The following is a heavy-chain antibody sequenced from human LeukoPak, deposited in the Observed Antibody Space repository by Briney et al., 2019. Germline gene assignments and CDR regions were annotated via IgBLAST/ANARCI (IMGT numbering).Heavy chain of an antibody. Sequence: ASVKVSCKASGYTSTSYYIHWVRQAPGQGLEWMGIINPSGGSTSYAQRFQGRVTMTRDTSTSTVYMELSSLRSDDTAVYYCARDRGGWYGYWGQGTLVTVSS. V-gene: IGHV1-46*01. CDR1: GYTSTSYY. J-gene: IGHJ4*02. CDR2: INPSGGST. D-gene: IGHD6-19*01. CDR3: ARDRGGWYGY.